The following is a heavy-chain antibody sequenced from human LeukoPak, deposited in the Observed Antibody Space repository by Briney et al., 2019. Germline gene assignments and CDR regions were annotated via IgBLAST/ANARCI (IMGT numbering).Heavy chain of an antibody. CDR3: ARDRTVRGVGPFDY. CDR2: IWYDGSNK. Sequence: GGSLRLSCAASGFTFSSYGMHWVRQAPGKGLEWVAVIWYDGSNKYCADSVKGRFTISRDNSKNTLYLQMNSLRAEDTAVYYCARDRTVRGVGPFDYWGQGTLVTVSS. V-gene: IGHV3-33*08. D-gene: IGHD3-10*01. J-gene: IGHJ4*02. CDR1: GFTFSSYG.